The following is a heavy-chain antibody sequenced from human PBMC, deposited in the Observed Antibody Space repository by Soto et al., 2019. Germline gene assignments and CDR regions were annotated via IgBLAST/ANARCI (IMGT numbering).Heavy chain of an antibody. CDR3: AGGCIVVVGSRAYYGMDV. D-gene: IGHD3-22*01. V-gene: IGHV1-69*01. Sequence: QVHLLLQSGAEVKKPGSSVKVSCKASGGTPSNSAISWVRQAPGQGLEWMGGIIPVFGLVKYAQNFQGRVTITADESTNTAYRELSSLRPEDTAVYYCAGGCIVVVGSRAYYGMDVWGQGTTVTVSS. CDR2: IIPVFGLV. CDR1: GGTPSNSA. J-gene: IGHJ6*02.